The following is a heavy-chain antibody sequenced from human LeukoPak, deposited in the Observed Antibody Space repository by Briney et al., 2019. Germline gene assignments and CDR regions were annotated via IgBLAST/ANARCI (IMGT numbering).Heavy chain of an antibody. D-gene: IGHD3-10*01. Sequence: GGSLRLSCAASGFTLSSYTMNWVRQAPGKGLEWVSSISSSSGYIYYAESVKGRFTISRDNARNSLYLQMNSLRAEDTAVYYCARVVVSSGSLDYWGQGTLVTVTS. CDR2: ISSSSGYI. J-gene: IGHJ4*02. CDR3: ARVVVSSGSLDY. V-gene: IGHV3-21*01. CDR1: GFTLSSYT.